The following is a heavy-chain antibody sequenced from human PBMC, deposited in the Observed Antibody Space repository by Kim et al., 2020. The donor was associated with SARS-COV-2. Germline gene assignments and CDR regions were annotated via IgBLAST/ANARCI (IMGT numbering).Heavy chain of an antibody. CDR2: IKQDGSEK. Sequence: GGSLRLSCAASGFTFSSYWMSWVRQAPGKGLEWVANIKQDGSEKYYVDSVKGRFTISRDNAKNSLYLQMNSLRAEDTAVYYCARFSSGWYENTEYYYYGMDVWGQGTTVTVSS. CDR1: GFTFSSYW. J-gene: IGHJ6*02. V-gene: IGHV3-7*01. D-gene: IGHD6-19*01. CDR3: ARFSSGWYENTEYYYYGMDV.